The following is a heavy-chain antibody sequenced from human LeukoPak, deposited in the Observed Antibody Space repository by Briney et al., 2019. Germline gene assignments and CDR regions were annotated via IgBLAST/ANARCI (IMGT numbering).Heavy chain of an antibody. J-gene: IGHJ4*02. CDR2: IIPIFGTA. CDR3: AQSGRRFLEWNFDY. CDR1: GGTFSSYA. D-gene: IGHD3-3*01. V-gene: IGHV1-69*05. Sequence: GSSVKVSCKASGGTFSSYAISWVRQAPGQGLEWMGGIIPIFGTANYAQKFQGRVTITTDESTSTAYMELSSLRSEDTAVYYCAQSGRRFLEWNFDYWGQGTLVTVSS.